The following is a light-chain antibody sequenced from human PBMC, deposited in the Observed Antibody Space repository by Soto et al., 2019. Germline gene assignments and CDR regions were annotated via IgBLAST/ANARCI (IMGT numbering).Light chain of an antibody. J-gene: IGKJ3*01. CDR1: QSVSSSY. CDR2: GAS. CDR3: QQYGSSPWVT. Sequence: EIVLTQSPGTLSLSPGERATLSCRASQSVSSSYLDWYQQKPGQAPRLLIYGASSRATGIPDRFSGSGSGTDFTLTISRLEPEDFAVYYCQQYGSSPWVTFGPGTQVDIK. V-gene: IGKV3-20*01.